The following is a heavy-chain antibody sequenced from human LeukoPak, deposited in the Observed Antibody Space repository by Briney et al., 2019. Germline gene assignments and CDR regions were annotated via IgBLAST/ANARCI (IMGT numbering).Heavy chain of an antibody. CDR2: MNPNSGNT. CDR3: ARRYYDFWSGYPVNYYYYMDV. Sequence: ASVKVSCKASGYTFTNYGISWVRQAPGQGLEWMGWMNPNSGNTGYAQKFQGRVTITRNTSISTAYMELSSLRSEDTAVYYCARRYYDFWSGYPVNYYYYMDVWGKGTTVTVSS. V-gene: IGHV1-8*03. CDR1: GYTFTNYG. J-gene: IGHJ6*03. D-gene: IGHD3-3*01.